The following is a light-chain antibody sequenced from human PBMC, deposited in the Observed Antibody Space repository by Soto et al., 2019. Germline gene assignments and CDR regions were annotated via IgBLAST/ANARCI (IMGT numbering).Light chain of an antibody. CDR3: QQYNSYS. CDR1: QEISSW. CDR2: AAS. Sequence: DIQMSQSPSSVSASVGDRVTIICRASQEISSWLVWYQQKPGKAPKLLIYAASSLQSGVPSRFSGSGSGTEFTLTISSLQPDDFATYYCQQYNSYSFGQGTKVDIK. V-gene: IGKV1D-16*01. J-gene: IGKJ1*01.